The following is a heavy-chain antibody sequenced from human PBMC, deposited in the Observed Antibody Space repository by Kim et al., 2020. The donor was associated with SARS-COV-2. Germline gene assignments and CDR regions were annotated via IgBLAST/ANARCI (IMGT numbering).Heavy chain of an antibody. V-gene: IGHV4-59*01. CDR2: IYYSGST. D-gene: IGHD6-13*01. Sequence: SETLSLTCTVSGGSISSYYWSWIRQPPGKGLEWIGYIYYSGSTNYNPSLKSRVTISVDTSKNQFSLKLSSVTAADTAVYYCATSFYSSSWYALPFWGQGTLVTVSS. CDR1: GGSISSYY. CDR3: ATSFYSSSWYALPF. J-gene: IGHJ4*02.